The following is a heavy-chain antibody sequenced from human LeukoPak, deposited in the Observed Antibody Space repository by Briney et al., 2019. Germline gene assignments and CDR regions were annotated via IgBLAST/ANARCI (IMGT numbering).Heavy chain of an antibody. V-gene: IGHV3-7*03. CDR1: GFTFSSYW. CDR3: AKSNYYDSSGYPRGHFDY. CDR2: IKQDGSEK. D-gene: IGHD3-22*01. Sequence: PGGSLRLSCAASGFTFSSYWMSWVRQAPGKGLEWVANIKQDGSEKYYVDSVKGRFTISRDNAKNSLYLQMNSLRAEDTALYYCAKSNYYDSSGYPRGHFDYWGQGTLVAASS. J-gene: IGHJ4*02.